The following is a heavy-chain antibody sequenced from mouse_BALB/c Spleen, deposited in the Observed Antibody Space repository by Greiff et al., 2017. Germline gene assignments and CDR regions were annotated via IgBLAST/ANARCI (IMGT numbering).Heavy chain of an antibody. J-gene: IGHJ2*01. V-gene: IGHV14-3*02. Sequence: VQLKESGAELVKPGASVKLSCTASGFNIKDTYMHWVKQRPEQGLEWIGRIDPANGNTKYDPKFQGKATITADTSSNTAYLQLSSLTSEDTAVYYGAGDIDYDGDDWGQGTTLTVSS. CDR3: AGDIDYDGDD. CDR1: GFNIKDTY. D-gene: IGHD2-4*01. CDR2: IDPANGNT.